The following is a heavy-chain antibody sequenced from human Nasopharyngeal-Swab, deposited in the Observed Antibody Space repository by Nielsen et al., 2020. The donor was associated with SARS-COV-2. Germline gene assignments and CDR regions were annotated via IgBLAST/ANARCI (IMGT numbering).Heavy chain of an antibody. J-gene: IGHJ4*02. V-gene: IGHV3-23*01. D-gene: IGHD3-22*01. CDR1: GFIVSSTY. CDR3: SKDFYDSSGPRD. CDR2: VSGSGATT. Sequence: GESLKISCAASGFIVSSTYMSWVRQAPGKGLEWVSTVSGSGATTYYGDSVKGRFTISRDNSKNTVYLQMNSLRAEDTAVYYCSKDFYDSSGPRDWGQGTLVTVSS.